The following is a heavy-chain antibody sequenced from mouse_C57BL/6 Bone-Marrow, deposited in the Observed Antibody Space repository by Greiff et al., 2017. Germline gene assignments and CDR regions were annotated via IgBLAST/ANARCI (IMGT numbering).Heavy chain of an antibody. D-gene: IGHD1-1*01. CDR3: ARRGVVALDY. Sequence: EVHLVESGGDLVKPGGSLKLSCAASGFTFSSYGMSWVRQTPDKRLEWVATISSGGSCTYYPDSVKGRFTISRDNAKNTLYLQMSSLKSEDTAMYYCARRGVVALDYWGQGTTLTVSS. V-gene: IGHV5-6*01. CDR2: ISSGGSCT. CDR1: GFTFSSYG. J-gene: IGHJ2*01.